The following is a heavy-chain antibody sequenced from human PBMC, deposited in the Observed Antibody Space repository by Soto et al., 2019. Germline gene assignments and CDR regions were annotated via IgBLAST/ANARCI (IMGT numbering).Heavy chain of an antibody. V-gene: IGHV1-69*02. Sequence: QVQLVQSGAEVKKPGSSVKVSCKASGGTFSSYTISWVRQAPGQGLEWMGRIIPILGIANYAQKFQGRATIAADKSTSTGYMELSSLRSEDTAVYYCARTEYSSGWYVNYYGMDVWGQGTTVTVSS. CDR3: ARTEYSSGWYVNYYGMDV. J-gene: IGHJ6*02. CDR1: GGTFSSYT. CDR2: IIPILGIA. D-gene: IGHD6-19*01.